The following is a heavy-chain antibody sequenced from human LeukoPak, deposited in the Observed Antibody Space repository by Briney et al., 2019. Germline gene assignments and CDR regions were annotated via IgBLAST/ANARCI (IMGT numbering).Heavy chain of an antibody. J-gene: IGHJ4*02. D-gene: IGHD3-3*01. CDR1: GYTFTGYY. CDR2: IHPNSGGT. CDR3: ARDSFLEWLFDY. Sequence: GASVKVSCKASGYTFTGYYMHWVRQAPGQGLEWMGWIHPNSGGTNYAQKFQGRVTMTRDTSISTAYMELSRLRSDDTAVYYCARDSFLEWLFDYWGQGTLVTVSS. V-gene: IGHV1-2*02.